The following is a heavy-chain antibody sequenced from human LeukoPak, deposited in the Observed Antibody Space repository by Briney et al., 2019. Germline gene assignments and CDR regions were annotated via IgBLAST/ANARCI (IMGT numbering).Heavy chain of an antibody. J-gene: IGHJ4*02. CDR2: ISGSGGST. Sequence: QPGASLRLSCAASGFTFSSYAMSWVRPAPGKGLEWGSSISGSGGSTYYADSVKGRFTISRDNTKNTLYLQLNSLRAEDTAVYYCGKVQNYYDSSGYQYYFDYWGQGTLVTVSS. CDR3: GKVQNYYDSSGYQYYFDY. CDR1: GFTFSSYA. V-gene: IGHV3-23*01. D-gene: IGHD3-22*01.